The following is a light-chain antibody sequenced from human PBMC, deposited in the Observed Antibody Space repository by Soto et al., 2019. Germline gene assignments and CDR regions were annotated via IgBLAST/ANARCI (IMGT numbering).Light chain of an antibody. Sequence: EIVLTQSPATLSLSPGERATLSCRASQSVSSYLAWYQQKPGQAPRLLIYDASNRATGIPARFSGSGSGTDFNLTISSLEPEDFAVYYCQQRSNWVFTFGPGTKVDIK. J-gene: IGKJ3*01. V-gene: IGKV3-11*01. CDR2: DAS. CDR1: QSVSSY. CDR3: QQRSNWVFT.